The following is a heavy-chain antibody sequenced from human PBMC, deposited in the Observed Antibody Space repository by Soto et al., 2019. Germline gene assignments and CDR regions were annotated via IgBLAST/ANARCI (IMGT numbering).Heavy chain of an antibody. Sequence: GESLKISCKGSGYSFTSYWIGWVRQMPGKGLEWMGIIYPGDSDTRYSPSFQGQVTISADKSISTAYLQWSSPKASDTAMYYCARSYSYGSYYYGMDVWGQGTTVTVSS. V-gene: IGHV5-51*01. CDR1: GYSFTSYW. D-gene: IGHD5-18*01. J-gene: IGHJ6*02. CDR2: IYPGDSDT. CDR3: ARSYSYGSYYYGMDV.